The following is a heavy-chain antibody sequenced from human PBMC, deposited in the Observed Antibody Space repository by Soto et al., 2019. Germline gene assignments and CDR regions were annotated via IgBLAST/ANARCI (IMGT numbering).Heavy chain of an antibody. CDR2: FDPEDGET. V-gene: IGHV1-24*01. J-gene: IGHJ4*02. D-gene: IGHD2-15*01. CDR3: ATVLGYCSGGSCYSPVYYFDY. Sequence: ASVKVSCKVSGYTLTELSMHWVRQAPGKGLEWMGGFDPEDGETIYAQKFQGRVTMTEDTSTDTAYMELSSLRSEDTAVYYCATVLGYCSGGSCYSPVYYFDYWGQGTLVTVSS. CDR1: GYTLTELS.